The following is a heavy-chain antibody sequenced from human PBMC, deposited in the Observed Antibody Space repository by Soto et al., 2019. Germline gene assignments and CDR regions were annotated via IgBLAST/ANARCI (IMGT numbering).Heavy chain of an antibody. J-gene: IGHJ4*02. V-gene: IGHV5-10-1*01. CDR3: ARQIYDSDTGPNFQYYFDS. CDR2: IDPSDSQT. D-gene: IGHD3-22*01. Sequence: GESLKISCKGSGYSFAGYWITWVRQKPGKGLEWMGRIDPSDSQTYYSPSFRGHVTISATKSITTVFLQWSSLRASDTAMYYRARQIYDSDTGPNFQYYFDSWGQGTPVTVSS. CDR1: GYSFAGYW.